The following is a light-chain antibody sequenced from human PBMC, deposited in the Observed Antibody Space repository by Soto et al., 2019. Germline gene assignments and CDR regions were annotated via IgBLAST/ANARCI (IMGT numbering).Light chain of an antibody. Sequence: QPVLTQSSSASASLGSSVKVTCSLSSGHSAYIITWHQQQPGKAPRYLMKLENSGNYNKGAGVPDRFSGSSSGADRYLTISNLQFEDEADYYCETWDSYTVVFGGGTKLTVL. V-gene: IGLV4-60*02. CDR1: SGHSAYI. J-gene: IGLJ3*02. CDR3: ETWDSYTVV. CDR2: LENSGNY.